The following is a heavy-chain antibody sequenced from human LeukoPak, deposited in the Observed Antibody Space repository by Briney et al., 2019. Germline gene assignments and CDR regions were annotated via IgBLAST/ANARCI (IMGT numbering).Heavy chain of an antibody. CDR3: ARTAYYYDSSGCDDAFDI. CDR2: ISRSGSTR. Sequence: AGGSLRLSCAASGFTFSDYYMSWIRQAPGKGLEWVSHISRSGSTRYYADSLKGRFTISRDNAKNSLYLQMNSLRAEDTAVYYCARTAYYYDSSGCDDAFDIWGQGTMVTVSS. J-gene: IGHJ3*02. CDR1: GFTFSDYY. D-gene: IGHD3-22*01. V-gene: IGHV3-11*01.